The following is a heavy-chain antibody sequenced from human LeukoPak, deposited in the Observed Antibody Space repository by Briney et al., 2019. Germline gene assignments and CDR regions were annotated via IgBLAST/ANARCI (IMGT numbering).Heavy chain of an antibody. Sequence: GASVKVSCKASGYTFTSYGISWVRQAPGQGLEWMGGIIPIFGTANYAQKFQGRVTITTDESTSTAYMELSSLRSEDTAVYYCASPKSWELRFGSYYMDVWGKGTTVSVSS. V-gene: IGHV1-69*05. CDR3: ASPKSWELRFGSYYMDV. D-gene: IGHD1-26*01. CDR1: GYTFTSYG. J-gene: IGHJ6*03. CDR2: IIPIFGTA.